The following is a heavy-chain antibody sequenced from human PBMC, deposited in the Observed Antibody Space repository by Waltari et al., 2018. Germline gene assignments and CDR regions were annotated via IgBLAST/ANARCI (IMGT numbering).Heavy chain of an antibody. Sequence: QVQLQESGPGLVKPSETLSLTCAVSGYSISSGYYWGWIRHPPGKGLEWIGSIYHSGSTYYNPSLKSRVTISVDTSKNQFSLKLSSVTAADTAVYYCAREGSIRRIAAAGTDYWGQGTLVTVSS. CDR1: GYSISSGYY. CDR2: IYHSGST. J-gene: IGHJ4*02. CDR3: AREGSIRRIAAAGTDY. D-gene: IGHD6-13*01. V-gene: IGHV4-38-2*02.